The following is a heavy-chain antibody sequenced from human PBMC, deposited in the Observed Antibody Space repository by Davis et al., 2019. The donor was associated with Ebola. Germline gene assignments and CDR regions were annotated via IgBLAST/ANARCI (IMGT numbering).Heavy chain of an antibody. Sequence: PGGSLRLSCAASGFTFSSYAMSWVRQAPGKGLEWVSAISGSGGSTYYADSVKGRFTISRDNSKNTLYLQKNSLRAEDTAVYYCARHSSGWYSPTYWGQGTLVTVSS. CDR3: ARHSSGWYSPTY. D-gene: IGHD6-19*01. J-gene: IGHJ4*02. V-gene: IGHV3-23*01. CDR2: ISGSGGST. CDR1: GFTFSSYA.